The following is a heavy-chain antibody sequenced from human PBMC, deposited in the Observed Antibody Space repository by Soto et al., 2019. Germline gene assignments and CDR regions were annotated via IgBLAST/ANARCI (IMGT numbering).Heavy chain of an antibody. CDR3: ARDSRALVGYYFDY. V-gene: IGHV3-21*01. D-gene: IGHD2-8*02. J-gene: IGHJ4*02. CDR2: ISSSSSYI. CDR1: GFTFSSYS. Sequence: GGSLRLSCAASGFTFSSYSMNWVRQAPGKGLEWVSSISSSSSYIYYADSVKGRFTISRDNAKNSLYLQMNSLRAEDTAVYYCARDSRALVGYYFDYWGQGTLVTVSS.